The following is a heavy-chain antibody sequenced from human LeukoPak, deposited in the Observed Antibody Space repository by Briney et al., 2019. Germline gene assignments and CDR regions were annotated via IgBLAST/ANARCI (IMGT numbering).Heavy chain of an antibody. CDR3: ARGVNYYGSGSYHFDY. CDR1: GYTFTGYY. D-gene: IGHD3-10*01. Sequence: ASVKVSCKASGYTFTGYYIHWVRQAPGQGLEWMGGINPNSGGTNYAQKFQGRVTMTRDTSISTAYMELSRLRSDDTAVYYCARGVNYYGSGSYHFDYWGQGTLVTVSS. CDR2: INPNSGGT. J-gene: IGHJ4*02. V-gene: IGHV1-2*02.